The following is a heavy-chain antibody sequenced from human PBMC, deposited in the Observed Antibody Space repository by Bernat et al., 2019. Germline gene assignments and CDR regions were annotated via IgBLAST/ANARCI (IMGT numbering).Heavy chain of an antibody. J-gene: IGHJ4*02. CDR2: IASDGHTT. Sequence: EVQLVESGGGLVQPGGSLRLSCAASGFTISGYWMHWVRQALGKGLVWVSRIASDGHTTTYADSVKGRFTISRDDAKNTLYLQMNNLRAEDTAVYYCARDAYSGSGNYWGCWGQGTLVTVSS. CDR1: GFTISGYW. CDR3: ARDAYSGSGNYWGC. V-gene: IGHV3-74*01. D-gene: IGHD3-10*01.